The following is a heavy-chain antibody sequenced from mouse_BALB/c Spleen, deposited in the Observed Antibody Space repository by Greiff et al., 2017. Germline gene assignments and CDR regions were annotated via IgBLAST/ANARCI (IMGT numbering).Heavy chain of an antibody. V-gene: IGHV3-2*02. J-gene: IGHJ1*01. CDR3: AYYGSSYWYFDV. Sequence: EVKLMESGPGLVKPSQSLSLTCTVTGYSITSYYAWNWIRQFPGNKLEWMGYISYSGSTSYNPSLKSRISITRDTSKNQFFLQLNSVTTEDTATYYCAYYGSSYWYFDVWGAGTTVTVSS. D-gene: IGHD1-1*01. CDR2: ISYSGST. CDR1: GYSITSYYA.